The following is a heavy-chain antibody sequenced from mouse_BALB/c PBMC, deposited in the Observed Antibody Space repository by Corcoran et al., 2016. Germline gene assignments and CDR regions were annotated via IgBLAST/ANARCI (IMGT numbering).Heavy chain of an antibody. J-gene: IGHJ3*01. CDR2: IDPENGNT. V-gene: IGHV14-1*02. D-gene: IGHD1-1*01. CDR1: GFNIKDYY. CDR3: HITTVVEAY. Sequence: EVQLQQSGAELVRPGALVKLSCKASGFNIKDYYMHRVKQRPEQGLEWIGWIDPENGNTIYDPKFQGKASITADTSSNTAYLQLSSLTSEDTAVYYCHITTVVEAYWGQGTLVTVSA.